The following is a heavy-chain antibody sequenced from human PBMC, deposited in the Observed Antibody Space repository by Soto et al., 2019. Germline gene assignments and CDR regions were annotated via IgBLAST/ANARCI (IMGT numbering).Heavy chain of an antibody. V-gene: IGHV1-69*01. CDR3: ARGGVRVSYSPLRIDP. J-gene: IGHJ5*02. CDR2: IIPIFGTT. D-gene: IGHD2-15*01. Sequence: QVQLVQSGAEVKKPGSSVKVSCKSSGGTFSTYGFFWVRQAPGQGLEWMGGIIPIFGTTNYAQKFQDRVTFTTDDSTSTVYTELTSLKPEDTAGYYCARGGVRVSYSPLRIDPWGQGTLDTVSS. CDR1: GGTFSTYG.